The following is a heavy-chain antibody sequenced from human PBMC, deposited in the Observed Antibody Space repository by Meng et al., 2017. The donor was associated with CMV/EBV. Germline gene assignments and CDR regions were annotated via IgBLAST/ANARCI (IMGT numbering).Heavy chain of an antibody. Sequence: GESLKISCAASGFTVSSNYMSWVRQAPGKGLEWVSVIYSGGSTYYADSVKGRFTISRDNSKNTLYLQMNSLRAEDTAVYYCARVTPCSSTSCEAFDIWGQGTMVTVSS. V-gene: IGHV3-53*01. J-gene: IGHJ3*02. D-gene: IGHD2-2*01. CDR2: IYSGGST. CDR3: ARVTPCSSTSCEAFDI. CDR1: GFTVSSNY.